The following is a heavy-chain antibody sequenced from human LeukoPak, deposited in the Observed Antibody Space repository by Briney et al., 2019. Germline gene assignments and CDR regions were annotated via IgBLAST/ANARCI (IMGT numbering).Heavy chain of an antibody. D-gene: IGHD3-22*01. V-gene: IGHV4-34*01. CDR3: ARRPYYYDSSGYYYPRRGFDP. J-gene: IGHJ5*02. Sequence: SEALSLTCAVYGGSFSGYYWSWIRQPPGKGLEWIGEINHSGSTNYNPSLKSRVTISVDTSKNQFSLKLSSVTAADTAVYYCARRPYYYDSSGYYYPRRGFDPWGQGTLVTVSS. CDR2: INHSGST. CDR1: GGSFSGYY.